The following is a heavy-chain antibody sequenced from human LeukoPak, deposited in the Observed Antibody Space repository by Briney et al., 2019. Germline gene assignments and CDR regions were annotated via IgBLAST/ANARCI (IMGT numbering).Heavy chain of an antibody. V-gene: IGHV3-30*04. CDR2: ISSDGSNK. CDR3: ARDSVAPAVHYYFDY. D-gene: IGHD2-2*01. J-gene: IGHJ4*02. Sequence: PGGSLRLSCAASGFTFSSYAMHGVRQAPGRGPEWVAVISSDGSNKYYADSVKGRFTISRDNSKTTLYLQMNSLRAEDTAVYYCARDSVAPAVHYYFDYWGQGTLVTVSS. CDR1: GFTFSSYA.